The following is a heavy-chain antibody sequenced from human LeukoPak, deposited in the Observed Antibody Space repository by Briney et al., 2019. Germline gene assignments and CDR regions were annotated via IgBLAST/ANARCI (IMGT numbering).Heavy chain of an antibody. CDR2: INPSGGST. CDR1: GYTFTSYY. CDR3: ARDHPSGPNYDILTGYYGSDY. Sequence: ASVKVSCKASGYTFTSYYMHWVRQAPGQGLEWMGIINPSGGSTSYAQKFQGRVTMTRDTSTSTVYMELSSLRSEGTAVYYCARDHPSGPNYDILTGYYGSDYWGQGTLVTVSS. V-gene: IGHV1-46*01. J-gene: IGHJ4*02. D-gene: IGHD3-9*01.